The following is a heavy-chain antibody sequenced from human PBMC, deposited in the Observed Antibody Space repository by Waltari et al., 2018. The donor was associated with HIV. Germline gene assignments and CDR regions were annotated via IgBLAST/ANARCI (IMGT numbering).Heavy chain of an antibody. CDR2: IRSKAYGETA. CDR1: GLIFSDYP. V-gene: IGHV3-49*03. D-gene: IGHD3-16*01. CDR3: TKGGDKSPGLSV. J-gene: IGHJ6*02. Sequence: HLVQSGGGFTQPGRSLRLYRAASGLIFSDYPMSWFRQAPGKGLEWVGFIRSKAYGETAEYAAALEGRFTISRDDSRGIGYLQMDGLKIEDTGVYYCTKGGDKSPGLSVWGQGTTVTVSS.